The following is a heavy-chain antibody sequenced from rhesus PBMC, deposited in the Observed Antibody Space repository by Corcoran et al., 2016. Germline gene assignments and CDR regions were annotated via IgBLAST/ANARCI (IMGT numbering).Heavy chain of an antibody. Sequence: QVQLQESGPGLVKPSETLLLTCAVSGVSLNNHWWSWFRQPPGKGMEWIGEISRFSDESYYKSSLKSRVTITKEVSKNQFYLRMASVSAADTAVYYCARSDRPATGFSLDLWGRGVLVTVSS. CDR3: ARSDRPATGFSLDL. V-gene: IGHV4-80*01. D-gene: IGHD6-25*01. CDR2: ISRFSDES. J-gene: IGHJ5-2*02. CDR1: GVSLNNHW.